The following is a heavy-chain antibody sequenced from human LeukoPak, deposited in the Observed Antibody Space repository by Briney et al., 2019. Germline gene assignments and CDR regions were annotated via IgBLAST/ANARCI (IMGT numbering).Heavy chain of an antibody. Sequence: GASVKVSCKASGYTFTSYGISWVRQAPGQGLECMGWISAYNGITNYAQKLQGRVTMTTDTSTSTAYMELRSLRSDDTAVYYCARSPLGTYYYDSSGYPEDYWGQGTLVTASS. D-gene: IGHD3-22*01. CDR3: ARSPLGTYYYDSSGYPEDY. CDR2: ISAYNGIT. V-gene: IGHV1-18*01. J-gene: IGHJ4*02. CDR1: GYTFTSYG.